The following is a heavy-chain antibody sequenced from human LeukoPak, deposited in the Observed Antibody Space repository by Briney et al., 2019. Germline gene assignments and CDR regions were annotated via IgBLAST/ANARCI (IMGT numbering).Heavy chain of an antibody. CDR2: ISDSGSTI. D-gene: IGHD3-10*01. CDR1: GLIFIAYN. J-gene: IGHJ4*02. CDR3: ARGGASVRYYLDN. V-gene: IGHV3-11*01. Sequence: GGSLSLSGAASGLIFIAYNMSGIRQAPGKGWEGVSYISDSGSTIHYADSVEGRFTISRDNAKNSLHLQMNSLRVDDTAIYYCARGGASVRYYLDNWGQGTLVTVSS.